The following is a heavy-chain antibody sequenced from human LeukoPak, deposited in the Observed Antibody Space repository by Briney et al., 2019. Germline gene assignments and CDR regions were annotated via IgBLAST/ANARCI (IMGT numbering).Heavy chain of an antibody. Sequence: SETLSLTCTVSGGSISTYYWSWIRQPAGKGLEWIGRMYTSGSTNYNPSLKSRVTMSVDTSKNQFSLKLSSVTAADTAVYYCGRQIISGCSGGSCLRPSDYWGQGALVTVSS. J-gene: IGHJ4*02. D-gene: IGHD2-15*01. V-gene: IGHV4-4*07. CDR3: GRQIISGCSGGSCLRPSDY. CDR1: GGSISTYY. CDR2: MYTSGST.